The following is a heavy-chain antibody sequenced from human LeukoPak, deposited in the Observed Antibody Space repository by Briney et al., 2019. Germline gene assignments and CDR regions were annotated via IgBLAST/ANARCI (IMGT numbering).Heavy chain of an antibody. CDR3: ARDYYYYMDV. J-gene: IGHJ6*03. CDR1: GSTFSTYG. V-gene: IGHV3-7*01. CDR2: IKQDGSDK. Sequence: GGSLRLSCAASGSTFSTYGMNWVRQAPGKGLEWVANIKQDGSDKYYVDSVKGRFTISRDNAKNSLYLQMNSLRAEDTAVYYCARDYYYYMDVWGNGTTVTVSS.